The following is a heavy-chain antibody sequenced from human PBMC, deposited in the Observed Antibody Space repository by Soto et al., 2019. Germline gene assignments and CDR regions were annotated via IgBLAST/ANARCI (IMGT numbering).Heavy chain of an antibody. CDR3: ARDLDYYDSSGYYLIPFDY. CDR1: GFTFSSYG. CDR2: IWYDGSNK. J-gene: IGHJ4*02. D-gene: IGHD3-22*01. V-gene: IGHV3-33*01. Sequence: PGGSLRLSCAASGFTFSSYGMHWVRQAPGKGLEWVAVIWYDGSNKYYADSVKGRFTISRDNSKNTLYLQMNSLRAEDTAVYYCARDLDYYDSSGYYLIPFDYWGQGTLVTVSS.